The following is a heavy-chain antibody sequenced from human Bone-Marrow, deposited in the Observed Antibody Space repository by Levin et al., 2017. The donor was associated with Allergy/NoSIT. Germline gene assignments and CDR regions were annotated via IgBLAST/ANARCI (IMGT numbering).Heavy chain of an antibody. CDR3: ARGLVTMVRGVGVLLKFDP. CDR1: GYTFTSYD. J-gene: IGHJ5*02. V-gene: IGHV1-8*01. Sequence: ASVKVSCKASGYTFTSYDINWVRQATGQGLEWMGWMNPNSGNTGYAQKFQGRVTMTRNTSISTAYMELSSLRSEDTAVYYCARGLVTMVRGVGVLLKFDPWGQGTLVTVSS. CDR2: MNPNSGNT. D-gene: IGHD3-10*01.